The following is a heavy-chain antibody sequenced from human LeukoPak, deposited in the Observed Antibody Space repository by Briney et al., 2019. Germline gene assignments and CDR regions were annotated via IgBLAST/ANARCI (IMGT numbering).Heavy chain of an antibody. CDR1: GFTFRGNG. CDR2: IWYDGSNR. J-gene: IGHJ4*02. D-gene: IGHD4-17*01. V-gene: IGHV3-33*01. Sequence: GGSLRLSCAASGFTFRGNGMHWVRQAPGKGLEWVAIIWYDGSNRYYADSVKGRYTISRDNSKNTLFLQMNSLTAEDTAVYYCARDQGTSVTAMVGGHFDYWGPGTLVTVSS. CDR3: ARDQGTSVTAMVGGHFDY.